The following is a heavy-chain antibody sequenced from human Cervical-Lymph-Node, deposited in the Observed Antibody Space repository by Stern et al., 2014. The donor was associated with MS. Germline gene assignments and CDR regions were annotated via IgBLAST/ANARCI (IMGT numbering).Heavy chain of an antibody. Sequence: QVQLQESGPGLVKPSETLSLTCTVSGGSISSSSYYWGWIRQPPGKGLEWIGSIYYSGSTYYNPSLKSRVTISVATSTTHFSLRLSSVTAADTAVYYCAEYYYDSSGFDAFDIWGQGTMVTVSS. CDR2: IYYSGST. V-gene: IGHV4-39*01. J-gene: IGHJ3*02. D-gene: IGHD3-22*01. CDR1: GGSISSSSYY. CDR3: AEYYYDSSGFDAFDI.